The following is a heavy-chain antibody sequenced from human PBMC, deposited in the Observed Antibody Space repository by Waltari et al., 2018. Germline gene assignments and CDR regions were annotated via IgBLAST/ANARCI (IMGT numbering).Heavy chain of an antibody. CDR2: IYTSGST. CDR1: GGSISSGSYY. D-gene: IGHD6-13*01. V-gene: IGHV4-61*02. CDR3: ARVQSSSWYGFDY. Sequence: QVQLQESGPGLVKPSQTLSLTCTVPGGSISSGSYYWSWIRQPAGKGLEWIGRIYTSGSTNYNPSLKSRVTISVDTSKNQFSLKLSSVTAADTAVYYCARVQSSSWYGFDYWGQGTLVTVSS. J-gene: IGHJ4*02.